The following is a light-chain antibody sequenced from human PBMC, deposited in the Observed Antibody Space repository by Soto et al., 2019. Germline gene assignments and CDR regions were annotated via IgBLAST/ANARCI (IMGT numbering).Light chain of an antibody. Sequence: QSALTQPASVSGSLGQSITISCTGTSSDVGNYNCVSWYQQHPDKAPKLMIFDVSNRPSGISNRFSGSKSGNTASLTISGLQAEDEADYYCSSYTSTSTVIFGGGTKLTVL. CDR1: SSDVGNYNC. CDR3: SSYTSTSTVI. CDR2: DVS. V-gene: IGLV2-14*03. J-gene: IGLJ2*01.